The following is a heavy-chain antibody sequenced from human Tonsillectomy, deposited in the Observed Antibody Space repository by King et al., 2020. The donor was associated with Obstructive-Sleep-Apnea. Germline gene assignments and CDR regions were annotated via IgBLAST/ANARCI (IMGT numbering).Heavy chain of an antibody. Sequence: VQLVESGGGLVQPGGSLRLSGAGSGCTCRSYAMSWFRQAPGKGLEWGSVISGSGGSPYYADPVKGRFTISRDNSKNKLYLQMNSLRAEDTAVYYCAKDSMDYDILTGPVDYRGQGTLVTVSS. V-gene: IGHV3-23*04. CDR2: ISGSGGSP. CDR3: AKDSMDYDILTGPVDY. D-gene: IGHD3-9*01. CDR1: GCTCRSYA. J-gene: IGHJ4*02.